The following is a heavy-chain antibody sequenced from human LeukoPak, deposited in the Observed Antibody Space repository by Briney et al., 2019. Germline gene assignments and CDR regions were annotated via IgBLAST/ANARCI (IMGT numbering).Heavy chain of an antibody. V-gene: IGHV4-61*02. CDR1: GGSINSGSYY. J-gene: IGHJ4*02. D-gene: IGHD4-23*01. CDR2: IYTSGST. Sequence: SETLSLTCTVSGGSINSGSYYWSWIRQPAGKGLEWIGRIYTSGSTNYNPSLKSRVTISVDTSKNQFSLKLSSVTAADTAVYYCARVGGNSRKRYFDYWGQGTLVTVSS. CDR3: ARVGGNSRKRYFDY.